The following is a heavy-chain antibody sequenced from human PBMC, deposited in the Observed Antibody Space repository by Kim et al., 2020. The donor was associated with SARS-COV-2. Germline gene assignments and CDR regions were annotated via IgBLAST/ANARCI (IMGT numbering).Heavy chain of an antibody. CDR3: AKVNILAGYYRGEPNWFEP. CDR2: ISAYYGNT. V-gene: IGHV1-18*01. CDR1: GYTFTSYG. D-gene: IGHD3-9*01. J-gene: IGHJ5*02. Sequence: ASVKVSCKASGYTFTSYGISWVRQAPGQGLEWMGWISAYYGNTNYAQKLQGRVTMTTDTSTSTAYMELRRLRSDHTAVYYCAKVNILAGYYRGEPNWFEPWGQGTLVTVSS.